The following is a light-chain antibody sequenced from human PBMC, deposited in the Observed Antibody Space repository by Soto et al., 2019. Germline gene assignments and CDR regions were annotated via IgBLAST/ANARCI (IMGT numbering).Light chain of an antibody. CDR1: QSVSSY. CDR3: QQRNNWPIT. J-gene: IGKJ5*01. V-gene: IGKV3-11*01. CDR2: DAS. Sequence: IVLTQSPATLSLYPGEGATLSCRASQSVSSYLAWYQQKPGQAPRLLIYDASNRATGIPVRFSGSGSGTDFTLTISSLEPEDFALYYCQQRNNWPITFGQGTRLEIK.